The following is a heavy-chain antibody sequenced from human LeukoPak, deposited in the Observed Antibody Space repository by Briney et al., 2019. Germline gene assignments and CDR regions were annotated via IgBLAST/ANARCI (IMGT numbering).Heavy chain of an antibody. CDR1: GYTFTGYY. CDR3: ARDLQYSPRDAINVDY. CDR2: INPNSGGT. Sequence: GASVKVSCKASGYTFTGYYMHWVRQAPGQGLEWMGWINPNSGGTNYAQKFQGRVTMTRDTSISTAYMELSRLRSDDTAVYYCARDLQYSPRDAINVDYWGQGTLVTVSS. J-gene: IGHJ4*02. V-gene: IGHV1-2*02. D-gene: IGHD2/OR15-2a*01.